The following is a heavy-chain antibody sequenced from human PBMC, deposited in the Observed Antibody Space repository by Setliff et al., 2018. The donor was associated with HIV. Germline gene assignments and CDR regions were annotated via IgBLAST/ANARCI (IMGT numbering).Heavy chain of an antibody. CDR1: NGSIGTYY. CDR2: IYFTGPP. V-gene: IGHV4-59*01. CDR3: ARGNNDYVYLDY. D-gene: IGHD3-16*01. J-gene: IGHJ4*02. Sequence: SETLSLTCTVSNGSIGTYYWTWIRQPPGKGLEYIGYIYFTGPPKFNPSLKSRVTMSVDTSKKQLSLKLSSVTAADTAVYYCARGNNDYVYLDYWGQGALVTVSS.